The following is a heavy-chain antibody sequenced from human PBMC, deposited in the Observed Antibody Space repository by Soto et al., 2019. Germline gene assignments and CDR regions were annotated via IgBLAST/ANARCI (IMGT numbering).Heavy chain of an antibody. Sequence: SETLSLTCTVSGGSISSSSYYWGWIRQPPGKGLEWIGSIYYSGSTYYNPSLKSRVTISVDTSKNQFPLKLSSVTAADTAVYYCARHVAGYSSGLDYWGQGTLVTVSS. J-gene: IGHJ4*02. D-gene: IGHD6-19*01. CDR3: ARHVAGYSSGLDY. CDR2: IYYSGST. CDR1: GGSISSSSYY. V-gene: IGHV4-39*01.